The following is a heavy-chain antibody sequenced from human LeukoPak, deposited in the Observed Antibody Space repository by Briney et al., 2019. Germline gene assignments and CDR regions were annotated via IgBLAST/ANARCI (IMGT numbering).Heavy chain of an antibody. CDR2: INPNSGGT. J-gene: IGHJ4*02. V-gene: IGHV1-2*02. CDR3: ARGVSGYFYLFDC. D-gene: IGHD3-22*01. CDR1: GYTFTDYY. Sequence: ASVKVSCKASGYTFTDYYMHWVRQAPGQGLEWMGWINPNSGGTNSAQKFQGRVTMTRDTSISTGYMELSRLRSDDTAVYYCARGVSGYFYLFDCWGQGTLVTVPS.